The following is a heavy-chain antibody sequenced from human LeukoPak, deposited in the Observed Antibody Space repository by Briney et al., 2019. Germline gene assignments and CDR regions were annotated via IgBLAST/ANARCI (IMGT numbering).Heavy chain of an antibody. CDR3: ARTTRFQKLNDY. V-gene: IGHV4-31*03. CDR2: IYNSGST. J-gene: IGHJ4*02. CDR1: GGSISSGAYY. D-gene: IGHD1-1*01. Sequence: SQTQSLTCTVSGGSISSGAYYWSWIRQLPGKGLEWIGYIYNSGSTDYNPSLKSRLTISVDTSKNQFSLKLSSVTAADTAVYYCARTTRFQKLNDYWGQGTLVTVSS.